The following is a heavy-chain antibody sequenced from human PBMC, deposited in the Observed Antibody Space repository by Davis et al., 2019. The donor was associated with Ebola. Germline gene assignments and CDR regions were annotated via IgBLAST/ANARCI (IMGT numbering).Heavy chain of an antibody. CDR2: ISWNGGST. V-gene: IGHV3-20*04. D-gene: IGHD3-16*01. J-gene: IGHJ6*02. CDR3: ARDRPLDFFFGDYYGMDV. CDR1: GFSFSSYD. Sequence: GGSLRLSCAASGFSFSSYDMHWVRQAPGKGLEWVSGISWNGGSTGYADSVKGRFTISRDNARNLLYLQMNSLRAEDTAVYYCARDRPLDFFFGDYYGMDVWGQGTTVTVSS.